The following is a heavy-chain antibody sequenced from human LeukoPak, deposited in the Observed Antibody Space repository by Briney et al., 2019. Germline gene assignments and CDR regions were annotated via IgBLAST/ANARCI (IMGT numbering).Heavy chain of an antibody. V-gene: IGHV1-8*01. CDR3: ARAWSYSSSWYGTFDP. CDR2: MNPNSGNT. J-gene: IGHJ5*02. CDR1: GYTFTIYD. D-gene: IGHD6-13*01. Sequence: ASVKVSCKASGYTFTIYDINWVRQATGQGLEWMGWMNPNSGNTGYAQKFQGRVTMTRNTSISTAYMELSSLRSEDTAVYYCARAWSYSSSWYGTFDPWGQGTLVTVSS.